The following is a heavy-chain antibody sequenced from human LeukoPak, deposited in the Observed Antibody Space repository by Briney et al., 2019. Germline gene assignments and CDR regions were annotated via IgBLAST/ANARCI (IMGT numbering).Heavy chain of an antibody. CDR2: ISASGGNT. D-gene: IGHD3-10*01. CDR1: GFTFSTYA. Sequence: GGSLRLSCVASGFTFSTYAMRLVRQAPGKGLEWVSSISASGGNTYYADSVQGRFHISRDNSKNTLYLQMNSLRAEDTVVFYCAKGDRSGSYSYFDYWGQGTLVTVSS. J-gene: IGHJ4*02. V-gene: IGHV3-23*01. CDR3: AKGDRSGSYSYFDY.